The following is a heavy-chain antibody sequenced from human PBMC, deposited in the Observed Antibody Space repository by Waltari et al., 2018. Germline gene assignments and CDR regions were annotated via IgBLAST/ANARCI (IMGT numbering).Heavy chain of an antibody. J-gene: IGHJ3*02. V-gene: IGHV4-34*01. CDR2: INHSGST. D-gene: IGHD3-22*01. Sequence: QVQLQQWGAGLLKPSETLSLTCAVYGGSFSGYYWSWIRQPPGKGGEWIGEINHSGSTNYNPALKSRVTISVDTSKNQFSLKLSSVTAADTAVYYCARGRPCINYYDRSCDAFDIWGQGTMVTVSS. CDR3: ARGRPCINYYDRSCDAFDI. CDR1: GGSFSGYY.